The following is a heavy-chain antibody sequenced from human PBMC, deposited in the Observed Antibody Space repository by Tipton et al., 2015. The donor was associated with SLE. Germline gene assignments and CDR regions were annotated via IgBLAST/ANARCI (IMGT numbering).Heavy chain of an antibody. CDR1: GFNLNSYN. CDR3: ARRQLCLD. Sequence: LRLSCAASGFNLNSYNMNWIRQPPGKGLEWIGNIYYSGSTYYNPSLKSRVTISVDTSKNQFSLTLTYVTAADTAVYFCARRQLCLDWGQGTLVTVSS. J-gene: IGHJ4*02. CDR2: IYYSGST. V-gene: IGHV4-39*01. D-gene: IGHD5-18*01.